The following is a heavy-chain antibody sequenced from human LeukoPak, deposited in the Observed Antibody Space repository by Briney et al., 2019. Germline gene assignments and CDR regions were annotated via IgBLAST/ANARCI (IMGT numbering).Heavy chain of an antibody. CDR3: AKDGGYCSSTSCYPNSEYFDY. D-gene: IGHD2-2*03. Sequence: GGSLRLSCAASGFTFSSYGMHWARQAPGKGLEWVAFVRYDGSNKYYADSVKGRFTISRDNSKNTLYLQMNSLRAEGTAVYYCAKDGGYCSSTSCYPNSEYFDYWGQGTLVTVSS. J-gene: IGHJ4*02. V-gene: IGHV3-30*02. CDR2: VRYDGSNK. CDR1: GFTFSSYG.